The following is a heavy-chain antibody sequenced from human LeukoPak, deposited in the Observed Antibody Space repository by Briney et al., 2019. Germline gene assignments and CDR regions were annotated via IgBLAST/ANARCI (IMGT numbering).Heavy chain of an antibody. CDR3: ARSSTSCYVYYYYYGMDV. CDR1: GYTCTSYD. V-gene: IGHV1-8*01. D-gene: IGHD2-2*01. Sequence: ASVKVSCKASGYTCTSYDINWVRQATGQGLEWMGWMNPNSGNTGYAQKFQGRVTMTRNTSISTAYMELSSLRSEDTAVYYCARSSTSCYVYYYYYGMDVWGKGTTVTVSS. CDR2: MNPNSGNT. J-gene: IGHJ6*04.